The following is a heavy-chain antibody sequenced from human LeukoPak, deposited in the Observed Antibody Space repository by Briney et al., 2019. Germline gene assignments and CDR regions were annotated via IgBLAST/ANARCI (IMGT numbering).Heavy chain of an antibody. J-gene: IGHJ4*02. D-gene: IGHD3-22*01. CDR1: GFTFNNAW. CDR2: IYYSGST. V-gene: IGHV4-59*01. CDR3: ARVTGYMIEDYFDY. Sequence: GSLRLSCAVSGFTFNNAWMSWIRQPPGKGLEWIGYIYYSGSTNYNPSLKSRVTISVDTSKNQFSLKLSSVTAADTAVYYCARVTGYMIEDYFDYWGQGTLVTVSS.